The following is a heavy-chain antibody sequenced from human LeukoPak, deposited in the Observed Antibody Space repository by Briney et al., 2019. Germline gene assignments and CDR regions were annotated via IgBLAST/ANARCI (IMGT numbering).Heavy chain of an antibody. Sequence: KASETLSLTCTVSGGSISSSSYYWGWIRQPPGKGLEWIGSIYYSGSTYYNPSLKSRVTISVDTSKNQFSLKLSSVTAADTAVYYCARGGVGATTYDYWGQGTLVTVSS. J-gene: IGHJ4*02. CDR2: IYYSGST. CDR3: ARGGVGATTYDY. D-gene: IGHD1-26*01. V-gene: IGHV4-39*07. CDR1: GGSISSSSYY.